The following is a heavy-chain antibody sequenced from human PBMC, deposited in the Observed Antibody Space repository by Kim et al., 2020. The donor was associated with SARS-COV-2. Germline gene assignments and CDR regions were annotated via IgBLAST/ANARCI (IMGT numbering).Heavy chain of an antibody. CDR3: ARHPAGKVDIVGTNWFDP. Sequence: SETLSLTCTVSDGSISSSSYYWGWIRQPPGKGLEWIGSIYYSGSTYYNPSLKSRVTISVDTSKNQFSLKLSSVTAADTAVYYCARHPAGKVDIVGTNWFDPWGQGTLVTVSS. CDR2: IYYSGST. V-gene: IGHV4-39*01. D-gene: IGHD5-12*01. CDR1: DGSISSSSYY. J-gene: IGHJ5*02.